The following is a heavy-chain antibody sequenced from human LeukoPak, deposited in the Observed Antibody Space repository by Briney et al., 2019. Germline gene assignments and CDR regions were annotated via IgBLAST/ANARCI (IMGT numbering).Heavy chain of an antibody. V-gene: IGHV3-23*01. J-gene: IGHJ4*02. D-gene: IGHD1-26*01. CDR1: GFTFSSYA. CDR3: AKALGGSYYGDRGFDY. Sequence: GRSLRLSCAASGFTFSSYAMSWVRQAPGKGLEWVSVVSGGGNRTYYADSVKGRFTISRDNSKNTLYMKMNTLRAEDTAVYYCAKALGGSYYGDRGFDYWGQGTLVTVSS. CDR2: VSGGGNRT.